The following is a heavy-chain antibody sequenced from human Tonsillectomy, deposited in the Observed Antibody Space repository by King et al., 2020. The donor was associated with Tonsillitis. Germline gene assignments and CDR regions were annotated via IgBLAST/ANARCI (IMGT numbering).Heavy chain of an antibody. Sequence: QLVQSGAEVKKPGASVKVSCKASGYTFTSYDINWVRQATGQGLEWMGWMNPNSGNTGYAQKFQGRVTMTRNTSISTAYMELSSLRSEDTAVYYCARARYGSSTSCYGGMDVWGQGTTVTVSS. D-gene: IGHD2-2*01. J-gene: IGHJ6*02. V-gene: IGHV1-8*01. CDR3: ARARYGSSTSCYGGMDV. CDR2: MNPNSGNT. CDR1: GYTFTSYD.